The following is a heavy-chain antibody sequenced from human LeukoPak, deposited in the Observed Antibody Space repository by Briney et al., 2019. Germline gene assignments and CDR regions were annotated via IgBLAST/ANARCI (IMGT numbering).Heavy chain of an antibody. CDR1: GFTFDDYA. J-gene: IGHJ5*02. CDR2: ISWNSGSI. CDR3: AGQVVVVAATDWFDP. Sequence: GRSLRLSCAASGFTFDDYAMHWVRQAPGKGLEWVSGISWNSGSIGYADSVKGRFTISRDNAKNSLYLQMNSLRAEDTALYYCAGQVVVVAATDWFDPWGQGTLVAVSS. V-gene: IGHV3-9*01. D-gene: IGHD2-15*01.